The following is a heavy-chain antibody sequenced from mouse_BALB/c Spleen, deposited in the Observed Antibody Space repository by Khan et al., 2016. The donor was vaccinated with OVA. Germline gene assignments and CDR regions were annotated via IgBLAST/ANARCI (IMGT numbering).Heavy chain of an antibody. CDR1: GFTFNTYA. Sequence: EVQLVETGGGLVQPKGSLKLSCAASGFTFNTYAMNWVRQAPGKGLEWVARIRSKSNNYATYYADSVKDRFTISRDDSQSMLYLQMNNLKTEDTAMYYCVGHGYFDYWGQGTPLTVSS. CDR3: VGHGYFDY. J-gene: IGHJ2*01. CDR2: IRSKSNNYAT. D-gene: IGHD1-1*02. V-gene: IGHV10-1*02.